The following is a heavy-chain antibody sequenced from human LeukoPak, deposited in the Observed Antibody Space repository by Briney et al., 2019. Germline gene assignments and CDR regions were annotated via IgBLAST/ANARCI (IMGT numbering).Heavy chain of an antibody. CDR3: AKYRDSSGYYPGFFDY. CDR2: ISGSGGST. Sequence: GGSLRLSCAASGFTFSSYAMSWVRRAPGKGLEWVSAISGSGGSTYYADSVKGRFTISRDNSKNTLYLQMNSLRAEDTAVYYCAKYRDSSGYYPGFFDYWGQGTLVTVSS. V-gene: IGHV3-23*01. J-gene: IGHJ4*02. D-gene: IGHD3-22*01. CDR1: GFTFSSYA.